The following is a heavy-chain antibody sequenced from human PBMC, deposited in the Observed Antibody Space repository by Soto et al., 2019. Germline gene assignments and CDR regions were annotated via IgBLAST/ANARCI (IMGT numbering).Heavy chain of an antibody. CDR2: IYWDDDI. Sequence: QITLKESGPTLMKPTQTLTLTCTLSGVSLTTNGVGVDWIRQPPGKALEWLALIYWDDDILYSPSLKNRLTISKDISKTQVVLTVTNMDSVDTATYYCAHGRGGPSNVWGQGTLVTVSS. V-gene: IGHV2-5*02. J-gene: IGHJ4*01. CDR3: AHGRGGPSNV. D-gene: IGHD2-8*01. CDR1: GVSLTTNGVG.